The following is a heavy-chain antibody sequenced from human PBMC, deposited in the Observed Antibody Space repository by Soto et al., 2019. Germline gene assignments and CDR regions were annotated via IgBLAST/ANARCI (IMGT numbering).Heavy chain of an antibody. D-gene: IGHD2-2*01. J-gene: IGHJ4*02. CDR1: GFTFSSCV. CDR2: ISGNGVSA. Sequence: GGSLRLSCAASGFTFSSCVMSWLRQAPWKGLEWVSGISGNGVSAYYADSVKGRFTMSRDNSKNTVYLQMNSLRADDTAVYYCAKGGGSSSSTVGEIDCWGQGT. V-gene: IGHV3-23*01. CDR3: AKGGGSSSSTVGEIDC.